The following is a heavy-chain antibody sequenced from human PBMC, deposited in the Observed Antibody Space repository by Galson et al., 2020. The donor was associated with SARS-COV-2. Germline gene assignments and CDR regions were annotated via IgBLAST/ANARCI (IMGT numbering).Heavy chain of an antibody. CDR1: GGSISSSNYY. Sequence: SETLSLTCTVSGGSISSSNYYWGWVRQPPGEGLEWIGSIYYTESNYYNPSLTSRATMSVDTSRNQFSLKLSSVTAADTAVYYCARQILTGYGAFDYGDSCGQGTLGTVSS. D-gene: IGHD3-9*01. CDR2: IYYTESN. CDR3: ARQILTGYGAFDYGDS. V-gene: IGHV4-39*01. J-gene: IGHJ4*02.